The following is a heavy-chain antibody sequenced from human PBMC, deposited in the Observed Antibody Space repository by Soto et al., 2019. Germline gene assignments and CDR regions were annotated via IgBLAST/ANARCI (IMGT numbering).Heavy chain of an antibody. J-gene: IGHJ6*02. Sequence: SETLSLTCTVSGGSISSYYGSWIRQPPGKGLEWIGYIYYSGSTNYNPSLKSRVTISVDTSKNQFSLKLSSVTAADTAVYYCAREAGHGMDVWGQGTTVTVSS. CDR2: IYYSGST. CDR1: GGSISSYY. CDR3: AREAGHGMDV. V-gene: IGHV4-59*01.